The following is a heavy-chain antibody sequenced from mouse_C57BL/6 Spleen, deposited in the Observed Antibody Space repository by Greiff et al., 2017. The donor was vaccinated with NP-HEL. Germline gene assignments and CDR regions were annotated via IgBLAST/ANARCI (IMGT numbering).Heavy chain of an antibody. D-gene: IGHD1-1*01. V-gene: IGHV14-3*01. J-gene: IGHJ1*03. CDR1: GFNIKNTY. CDR3: SRYTTVVWDCYIDV. Sequence: EVQLQQSVAELVRPGASVKLSCTASGFNIKNTYMHWVKQRPEQGLEWIGRIDPANGNTKYAPKFQGKATITADTSSNTAYLQLSILTSKDTAIDSSSRYTTVVWDCYIDVWGTGTTVTVSS. CDR2: IDPANGNT.